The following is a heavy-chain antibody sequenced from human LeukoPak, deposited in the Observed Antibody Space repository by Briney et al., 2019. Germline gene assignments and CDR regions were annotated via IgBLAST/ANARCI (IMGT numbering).Heavy chain of an antibody. Sequence: QPGGSLRLSCAVSGLTFSKNAMRWVRQAPGKGVEWVSAISGCGDSTYYADSVNGRFTISRDNSKNTVYLQMNSLRAEDTAEYHCAKVHCGSSSCSCVDVWGQGTTVTVSS. V-gene: IGHV3-23*01. CDR1: GLTFSKNA. J-gene: IGHJ6*02. CDR3: AKVHCGSSSCSCVDV. D-gene: IGHD2-2*01. CDR2: ISGCGDST.